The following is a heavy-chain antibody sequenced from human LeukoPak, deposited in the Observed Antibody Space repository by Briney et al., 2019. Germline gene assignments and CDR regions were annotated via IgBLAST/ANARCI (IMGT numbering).Heavy chain of an antibody. D-gene: IGHD5-24*01. J-gene: IGHJ4*02. CDR3: AKEGRSLQTY. CDR2: IKEDGTET. Sequence: GGSLRLSCAASGFMFSSNWMSWVRLAPGKGLEWVANIKEDGTETYYVDSVKGRFTISRDNAKNSLYLQMNSLRVEDTAVYYCAKEGRSLQTYWGQGTLVTVSS. CDR1: GFMFSSNW. V-gene: IGHV3-7*03.